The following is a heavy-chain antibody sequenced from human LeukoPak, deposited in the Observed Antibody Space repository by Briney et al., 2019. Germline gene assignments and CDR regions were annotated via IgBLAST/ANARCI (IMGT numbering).Heavy chain of an antibody. D-gene: IGHD3-22*01. Sequence: PETLSLTCTVSGGSISGYYWSWIRQPPGKGLEWIGYIYYSGNSNYNPSLKSRVTMSVDTSKNQFSLKLSSVTAADTAIYYCARENPSGYYNRPIDYWGQGTLVTVSS. J-gene: IGHJ4*02. CDR3: ARENPSGYYNRPIDY. CDR1: GGSISGYY. V-gene: IGHV4-59*01. CDR2: IYYSGNS.